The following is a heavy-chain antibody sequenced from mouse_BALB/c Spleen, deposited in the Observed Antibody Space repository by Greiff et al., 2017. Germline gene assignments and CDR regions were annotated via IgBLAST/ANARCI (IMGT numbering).Heavy chain of an antibody. V-gene: IGHV5-6-5*01. CDR3: ARNYDGYYGWYFDV. Sequence: EVQLVESGGGLVKPGGSLKLSCAASGFTFSSYAMSWVRQTPEKRLEWVASISSGGSTYYPDSVKGRFTISRDNARNILYLQMSSLRSEDTAMYYCARNYDGYYGWYFDVWGAGTTVTVSS. D-gene: IGHD2-3*01. CDR2: ISSGGST. J-gene: IGHJ1*01. CDR1: GFTFSSYA.